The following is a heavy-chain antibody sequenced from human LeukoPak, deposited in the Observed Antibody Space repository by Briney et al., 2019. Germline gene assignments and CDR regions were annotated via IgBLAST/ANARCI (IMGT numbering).Heavy chain of an antibody. CDR2: ISSSSSYI. CDR1: GFTFSSYS. J-gene: IGHJ3*02. V-gene: IGHV3-21*01. Sequence: PGGSLRLSCAASGFTFSSYSMNWVRQAPGKGLEWVSSISSSSSYIYYADSVKGRFTISGDNAKNSLYLQMNSLRAEDTAVYYCARDSGYDSFAFDIWGQGIMVTVSS. D-gene: IGHD5-12*01. CDR3: ARDSGYDSFAFDI.